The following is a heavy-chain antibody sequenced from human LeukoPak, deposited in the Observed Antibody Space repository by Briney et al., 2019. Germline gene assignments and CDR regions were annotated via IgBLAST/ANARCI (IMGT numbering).Heavy chain of an antibody. D-gene: IGHD6-13*01. J-gene: IGHJ4*02. CDR2: ITDEGATK. V-gene: IGHV3-23*01. Sequence: PGGSLRLSCAASGFTFNSYTMNWVRRVPGKGLEWVSLITDEGATKKYSDSVKGRFTISRDNSQKTLYLQMDSLRPDDTAMYYCVRRLSGSTWDHQALDYWGQGTLVTVSS. CDR1: GFTFNSYT. CDR3: VRRLSGSTWDHQALDY.